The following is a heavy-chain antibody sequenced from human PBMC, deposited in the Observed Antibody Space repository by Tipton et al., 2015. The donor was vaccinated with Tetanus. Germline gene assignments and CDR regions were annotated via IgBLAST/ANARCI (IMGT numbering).Heavy chain of an antibody. CDR1: GFRFSYSG. V-gene: IGHV3-30*18. CDR3: IKDTSPGGLDY. CDR2: IAFDGKNE. D-gene: IGHD2-15*01. J-gene: IGHJ4*02. Sequence: QLVQSGGGVVQPGRSLRLSCAASGFRFSYSGMHWVRQAPGKGLEWVAVIAFDGKNERYADSVKGRFIISRDNSKNTLYLQMDSLKTEDTAFYYCIKDTSPGGLDYWGQGTLVTVSS.